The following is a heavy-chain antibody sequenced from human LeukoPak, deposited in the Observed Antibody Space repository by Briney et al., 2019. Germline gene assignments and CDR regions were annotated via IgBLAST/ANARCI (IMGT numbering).Heavy chain of an antibody. D-gene: IGHD3-22*01. Sequence: GGSLRLPCVASGFSFSSDWMHWVRHAPGKGLVWVSRINTDGSSTNYADSVKGRFTISRDNSKNTLYLQMNSLRAEDTAVYYCAKTPPYYYDSSGYSSAEYFQHWGQGTLVTVSS. CDR2: INTDGSST. V-gene: IGHV3-74*01. J-gene: IGHJ1*01. CDR3: AKTPPYYYDSSGYSSAEYFQH. CDR1: GFSFSSDW.